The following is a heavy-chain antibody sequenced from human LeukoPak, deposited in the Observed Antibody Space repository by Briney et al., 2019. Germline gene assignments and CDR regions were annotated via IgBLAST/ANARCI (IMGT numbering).Heavy chain of an antibody. Sequence: SETLSLTCAVYGGSFSGYYWSWIRQPPGKGLEWIGEINHSGSTYYNPSLKSRVTISVDTSKNQFSLKLSSVTAADTAVYYCASQFWSGYPYYYYYGMDVWGQGTTVTVSS. CDR1: GGSFSGYY. J-gene: IGHJ6*02. D-gene: IGHD3-3*01. CDR3: ASQFWSGYPYYYYYGMDV. V-gene: IGHV4-34*01. CDR2: INHSGST.